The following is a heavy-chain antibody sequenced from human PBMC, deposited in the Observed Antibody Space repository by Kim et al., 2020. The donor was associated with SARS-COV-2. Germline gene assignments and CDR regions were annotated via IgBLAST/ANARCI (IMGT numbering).Heavy chain of an antibody. D-gene: IGHD4-17*01. J-gene: IGHJ4*02. V-gene: IGHV1-3*01. CDR3: ARSYHGDYKSFDY. CDR1: GYTFTSYA. CDR2: INVGNGNT. Sequence: ASVKVSCKASGYTFTSYAMHWVRQAPGQRLEWMGWINVGNGNTKYSQKFQGRVTITRDTSASTAYMELSSLRSEDTAVYYCARSYHGDYKSFDYWGQGTLVTVSS.